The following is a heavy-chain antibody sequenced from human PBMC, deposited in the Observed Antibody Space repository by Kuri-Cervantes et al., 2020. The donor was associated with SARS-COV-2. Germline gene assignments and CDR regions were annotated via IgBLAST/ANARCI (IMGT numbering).Heavy chain of an antibody. CDR2: ISSSSSCI. J-gene: IGHJ6*03. Sequence: GGSLRLSCTASGLTFSSYSMNWVRQAPGKGLEWVSYISSSSSCIYYADSVKGRFTISRDNAKNSLYLQMNSLRVEDTAVYYCARDSPWVQWFGGVSNYYMDVWGKGTTVTVSS. CDR1: GLTFSSYS. V-gene: IGHV3-21*01. CDR3: ARDSPWVQWFGGVSNYYMDV. D-gene: IGHD3-10*01.